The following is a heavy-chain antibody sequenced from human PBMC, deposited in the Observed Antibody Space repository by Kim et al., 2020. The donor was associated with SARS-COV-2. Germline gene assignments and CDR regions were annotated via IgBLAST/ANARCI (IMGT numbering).Heavy chain of an antibody. CDR1: GGSLSSAHW. CDR3: AGQVTDGYTCAY. J-gene: IGHJ4*01. Sequence: SETLSLTCGVSGGSLSSAHWWSWVRQSPGKGVEWIVESYHVGDTYYNPSLESRVRLSVDSSMNQVSLKLTSVTAADTAVYYCAGQVTDGYTCAYWVRGT. D-gene: IGHD5-12*01. V-gene: IGHV4-4*02. CDR2: SYHVGDT.